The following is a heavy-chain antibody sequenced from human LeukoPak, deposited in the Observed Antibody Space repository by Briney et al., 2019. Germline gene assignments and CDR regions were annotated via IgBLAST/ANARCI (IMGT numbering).Heavy chain of an antibody. D-gene: IGHD6-13*01. Sequence: GESLKISCKGSGYSFTSYWIGWVRQMPGKGPEWMGIIYPGDSDTRYSPSFQGQVTISADKSISTAYLQWSSLKASDTAMYYCARGQQLVIGLDAFDIWGQGTMVTVSS. J-gene: IGHJ3*02. CDR2: IYPGDSDT. CDR1: GYSFTSYW. CDR3: ARGQQLVIGLDAFDI. V-gene: IGHV5-51*01.